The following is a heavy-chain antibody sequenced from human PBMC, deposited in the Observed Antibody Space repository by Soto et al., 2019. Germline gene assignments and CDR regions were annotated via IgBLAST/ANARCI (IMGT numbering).Heavy chain of an antibody. CDR3: ARQADYNILTGYFYYFDY. Sequence: GESLKISCKSSGYSFTDYRIGWVRQMPGKGLEWMGIIYPGDSDARYSPSFQGQVTISVDTSINTAFLRWNSLTASDTAMYYCARQADYNILTGYFYYFDYWGQGSLVTVSS. V-gene: IGHV5-51*01. D-gene: IGHD3-9*01. J-gene: IGHJ4*02. CDR1: GYSFTDYR. CDR2: IYPGDSDA.